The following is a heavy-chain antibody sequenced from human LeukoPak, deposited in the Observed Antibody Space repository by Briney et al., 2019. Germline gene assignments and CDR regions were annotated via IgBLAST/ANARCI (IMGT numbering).Heavy chain of an antibody. CDR3: AKWGDYDVLTGYYVSDY. CDR2: ITGGGSGI. V-gene: IGHV3-23*01. J-gene: IGHJ4*02. D-gene: IGHD3-9*01. CDR1: GVTSSNYA. Sequence: GGTPRLSCAASGVTSSNYAMRCGCQTPGGGPERVSAITGGGSGIYYADSMKSRFTISRDNSKNTLYLQINSLRAEDTAVYYCAKWGDYDVLTGYYVSDYWGQGTLVTVSS.